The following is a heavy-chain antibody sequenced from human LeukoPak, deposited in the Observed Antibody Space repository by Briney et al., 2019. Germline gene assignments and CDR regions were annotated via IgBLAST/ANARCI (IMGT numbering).Heavy chain of an antibody. V-gene: IGHV4-59*01. Sequence: PSETLSLTCTVSGGSISSYYWSWIRQHPGKGLEWIGYIYYSGSTNYNPSLKSRVTISVDTSKNQFSLKLSSVTAADTAVYYCARVDTAMVSFDYWGQGTLVTVYS. CDR3: ARVDTAMVSFDY. CDR1: GGSISSYY. J-gene: IGHJ4*02. D-gene: IGHD5-18*01. CDR2: IYYSGST.